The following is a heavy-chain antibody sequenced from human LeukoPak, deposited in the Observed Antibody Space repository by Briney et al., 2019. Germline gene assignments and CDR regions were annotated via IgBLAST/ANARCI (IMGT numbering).Heavy chain of an antibody. J-gene: IGHJ3*02. V-gene: IGHV1-46*01. CDR1: GYTFASYY. CDR2: INPSGGST. Sequence: GASVKVSCKASGYTFASYYMHWVRQAPGQGLEWMGIINPSGGSTSYAQKFQGRVTMTRDTSTSAVYVERSSLRSEDRAVYYCARAGQGAFDILVQGTMVTVSS. CDR3: ARAGQGAFDI.